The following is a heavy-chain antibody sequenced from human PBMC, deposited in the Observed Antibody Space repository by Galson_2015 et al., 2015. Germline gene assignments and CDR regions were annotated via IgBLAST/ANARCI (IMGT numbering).Heavy chain of an antibody. CDR3: ARVPSYFSSTSCYGVYYYGMDV. D-gene: IGHD2-2*01. CDR1: GFTFSSYG. CDR2: IWYDGSNK. J-gene: IGHJ6*02. Sequence: MRLSCAAAGFTFSSYGLHWVRPAPGKGLEWVAVIWYDGSNKYYADSVKGRLTISRDNSKNTLYLQMNSLRAEDTAVYYCARVPSYFSSTSCYGVYYYGMDVWGQGTTVAVSS. V-gene: IGHV3-33*01.